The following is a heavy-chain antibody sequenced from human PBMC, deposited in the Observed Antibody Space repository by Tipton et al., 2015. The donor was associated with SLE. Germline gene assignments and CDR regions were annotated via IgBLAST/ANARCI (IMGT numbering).Heavy chain of an antibody. V-gene: IGHV4-61*10. CDR2: IYYSGSA. CDR1: GVSISSGSYY. Sequence: TLSLTCTVSGVSISSGSYYWSWIRQPAGKGLEWIGHIYYSGSADYNPSLKSRVTISVDTSKNQFSLRLSSVTAADTAVYYCASPGESCSGPSCYDWYFDLWGRGTLVTVSS. J-gene: IGHJ2*01. CDR3: ASPGESCSGPSCYDWYFDL. D-gene: IGHD2-2*01.